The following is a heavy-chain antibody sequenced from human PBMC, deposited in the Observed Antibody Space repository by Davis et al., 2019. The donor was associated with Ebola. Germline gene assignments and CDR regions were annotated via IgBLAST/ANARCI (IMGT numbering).Heavy chain of an antibody. CDR2: VYSAGGT. D-gene: IGHD1-14*01. CDR1: GVTVIDNY. J-gene: IGHJ4*02. Sequence: GESLKISCEASGVTVIDNYMTWVRQPPGKGLEWVSVVYSAGGTSYTNSVAGRFTVSRDGVRNTMYLQMNSLGVDDTAVYYCATGEPGIGRFHWGQGTLVTVSS. CDR3: ATGEPGIGRFH. V-gene: IGHV3-53*01.